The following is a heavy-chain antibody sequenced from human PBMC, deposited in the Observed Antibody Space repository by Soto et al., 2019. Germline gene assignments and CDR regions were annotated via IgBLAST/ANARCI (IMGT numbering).Heavy chain of an antibody. J-gene: IGHJ4*02. CDR2: IRNDGTVK. V-gene: IGHV3-33*01. CDR1: GFSFRSYD. Sequence: GGSLRLSCAASGFSFRSYDMHWVRQAPGKGLAWVAVIRNDGTVKNYADSVKGRFTISRDNSKNTLYLEMNTLRAEDTALYYCASKTIDDFDYWGQGTLVTVSS. CDR3: ASKTIDDFDY. D-gene: IGHD3-3*01.